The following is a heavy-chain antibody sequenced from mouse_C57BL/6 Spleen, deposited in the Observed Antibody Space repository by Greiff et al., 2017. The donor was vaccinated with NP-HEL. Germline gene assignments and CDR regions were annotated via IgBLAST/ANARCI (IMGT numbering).Heavy chain of an antibody. D-gene: IGHD3-3*01. Sequence: VQLQQSGAELARPGASVKLSCKASGYTFTSYGISWVKQRTGQGLEWIGEIYPRSGNTYYNEKFKGKATLTADKSSSTAYMELRSLTSEDSAVYFCAGKGDDPNWYFDVWGTGTTVTVSS. CDR1: GYTFTSYG. CDR2: IYPRSGNT. J-gene: IGHJ1*03. CDR3: AGKGDDPNWYFDV. V-gene: IGHV1-81*01.